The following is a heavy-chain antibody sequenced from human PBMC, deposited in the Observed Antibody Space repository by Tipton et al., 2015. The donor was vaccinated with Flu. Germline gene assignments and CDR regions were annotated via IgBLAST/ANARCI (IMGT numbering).Heavy chain of an antibody. Sequence: TLSLTCTVSGGSISSYYWSWIRQPPGKGLEWIGYIYYSGSTNYNPSLKSRVTISVDTSKNQFSLKLSSVTAADTAVYYCARVVQGGCDYWGQGTLVTVSP. V-gene: IGHV4-59*12. CDR3: ARVVQGGCDY. CDR2: IYYSGST. CDR1: GGSISSYY. J-gene: IGHJ4*02. D-gene: IGHD1-26*01.